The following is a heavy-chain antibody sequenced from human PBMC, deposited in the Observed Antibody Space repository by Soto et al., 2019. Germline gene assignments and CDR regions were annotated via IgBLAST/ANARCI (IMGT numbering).Heavy chain of an antibody. CDR3: ARAFYYDFWSWTGYYYYGMVV. CDR1: GYTFTSYD. V-gene: IGHV1-8*01. D-gene: IGHD3-3*01. Sequence: ASVKVSCKASGYTFTSYDINWVRQATGQGLEWMGWMNPNSGNTGYAQKFQGRVTMTRNTSISTAYMELSSLRSEDTAVYYCARAFYYDFWSWTGYYYYGMVVWGQGTTVTVSS. CDR2: MNPNSGNT. J-gene: IGHJ6*02.